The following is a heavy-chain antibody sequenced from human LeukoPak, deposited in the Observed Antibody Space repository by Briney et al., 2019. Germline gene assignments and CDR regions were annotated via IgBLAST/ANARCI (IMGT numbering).Heavy chain of an antibody. Sequence: GGSLRLSCAASGFTVSSNYMSWVRQAPGMGLEWVSVIYSGGSTYYADSVKGRFTISRDNSKNTLYLQMNSLRAEDTAVYYCAASRDYGDLEYWGQGTLVTVSS. CDR3: AASRDYGDLEY. CDR2: IYSGGST. CDR1: GFTVSSNY. V-gene: IGHV3-53*01. J-gene: IGHJ4*02. D-gene: IGHD4-17*01.